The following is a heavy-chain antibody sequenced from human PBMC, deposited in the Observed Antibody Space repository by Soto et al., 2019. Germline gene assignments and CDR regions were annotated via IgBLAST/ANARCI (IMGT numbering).Heavy chain of an antibody. V-gene: IGHV4-30-2*06. D-gene: IGHD4-17*01. CDR2: ISHFETT. Sequence: SETLSLTCTVSGVAMTYGGYSWSWIRQSPGKGLEWLGYISHFETTYYNPSLKSRVTIYVDTSRNQFSLKLSSVTAADTAVYYCATPQTITVTTMYYYYDMDVWGQGTTVTVSS. CDR1: GVAMTYGGYS. CDR3: ATPQTITVTTMYYYYDMDV. J-gene: IGHJ6*02.